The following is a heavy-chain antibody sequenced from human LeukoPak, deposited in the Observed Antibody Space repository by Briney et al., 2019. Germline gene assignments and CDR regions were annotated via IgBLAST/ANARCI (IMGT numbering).Heavy chain of an antibody. J-gene: IGHJ4*02. CDR2: IYYSGST. D-gene: IGHD1-26*01. CDR1: GGSISSYY. Sequence: PSETLSLTCTVSGGSISSYYWSWIRQPPGKGLEWIGYIYYSGSTNYNPSLKSRVTISVDTSKNQFSLKLSSVTAADTAVCYCARDSGSYLHLDYWGQGTLVTVSS. V-gene: IGHV4-59*01. CDR3: ARDSGSYLHLDY.